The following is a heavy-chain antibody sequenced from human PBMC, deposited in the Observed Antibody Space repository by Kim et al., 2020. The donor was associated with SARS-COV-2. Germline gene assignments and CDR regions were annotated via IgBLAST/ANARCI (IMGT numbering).Heavy chain of an antibody. D-gene: IGHD3-10*01. Sequence: GGSLRLSCAVSGFTFSSYSMNWVRQAPGKGLEWVSSISSSSSYIYYADSVKGRFTISRDNAKNSLYLQMNSLRAEDTAVYYCARDPQSGLLWFGELLPTQTYYYYYGMDVWGQGTTVTVSS. CDR1: GFTFSSYS. CDR2: ISSSSSYI. CDR3: ARDPQSGLLWFGELLPTQTYYYYYGMDV. V-gene: IGHV3-21*01. J-gene: IGHJ6*02.